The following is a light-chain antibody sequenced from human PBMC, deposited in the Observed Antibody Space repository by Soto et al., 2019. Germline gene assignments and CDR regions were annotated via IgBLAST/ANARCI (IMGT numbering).Light chain of an antibody. J-gene: IGKJ1*01. CDR3: QHYDGSPPRA. V-gene: IGKV3-20*01. CDR1: QSVKNGY. Sequence: EIVLTQSPGSLSLSPGERATLSCRASQSVKNGYLAWYQEKPGQAPRLLIYGASNRASGIPDRFTGRGSGTDFALTISRLEPADFAVYWCQHYDGSPPRAFGPGTNVQI. CDR2: GAS.